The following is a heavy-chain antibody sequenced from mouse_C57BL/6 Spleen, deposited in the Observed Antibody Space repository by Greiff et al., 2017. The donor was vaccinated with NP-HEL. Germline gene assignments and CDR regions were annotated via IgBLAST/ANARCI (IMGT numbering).Heavy chain of an antibody. CDR2: IDPSDSYT. J-gene: IGHJ2*01. V-gene: IGHV1-50*01. D-gene: IGHD4-1*01. CDR1: GYTFTSYW. CDR3: ARWELGRCDY. Sequence: QVQLQQSGAELVKPGASVKLSCKASGYTFTSYWMQWVKQRPGQGLEWIGEIDPSDSYTNYNQKFKGKATLTVDTSSSTAYMQLSSLTSEDSAVYYCARWELGRCDYWGQGTTLTVSS.